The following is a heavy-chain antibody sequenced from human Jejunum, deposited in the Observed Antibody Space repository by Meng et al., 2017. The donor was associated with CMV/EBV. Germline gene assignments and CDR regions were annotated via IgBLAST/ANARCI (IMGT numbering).Heavy chain of an antibody. CDR1: SSSA. J-gene: IGHJ6*02. CDR3: AREDWTGYYSYSLGGLDV. CDR2: ISYDGSNK. V-gene: IGHV3-30*04. D-gene: IGHD3/OR15-3a*01. Sequence: SSSAMHWVRQAPGKGLEWVAVISYDGSNKYYADSVKGRFTLSRDNSKSTLYLQMNSLRAEDTALYYCAREDWTGYYSYSLGGLDVWGQGTTVTVSS.